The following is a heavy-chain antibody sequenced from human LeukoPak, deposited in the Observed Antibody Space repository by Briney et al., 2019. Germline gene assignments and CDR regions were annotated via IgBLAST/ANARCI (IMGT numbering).Heavy chain of an antibody. CDR3: ARGLGYCSSTSCYVLDY. J-gene: IGHJ4*02. Sequence: SETLSLTCTVSGASISSYYWSWIRQPAGKGLEWIGRIYTSGSTNYNPSLKSRVTMSVDTSKNRFPLKLSSVTAADTAVYYCARGLGYCSSTSCYVLDYWGQGTLVTVSS. D-gene: IGHD2-2*01. CDR1: GASISSYY. CDR2: IYTSGST. V-gene: IGHV4-4*07.